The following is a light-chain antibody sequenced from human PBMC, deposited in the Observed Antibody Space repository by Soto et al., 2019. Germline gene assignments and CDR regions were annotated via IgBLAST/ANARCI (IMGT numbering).Light chain of an antibody. CDR3: QQYNSYSST. V-gene: IGKV1-5*03. CDR1: QSISSW. Sequence: DILMTQSPSTLSASLGDRVTITCRASQSISSWLAWYQQKPGQAPKLLIYKASSLESGVPARSSGSGSGTEFTLTISSLQPEDFATYYCQQYNSYSSTFGQGTKVDLK. J-gene: IGKJ1*01. CDR2: KAS.